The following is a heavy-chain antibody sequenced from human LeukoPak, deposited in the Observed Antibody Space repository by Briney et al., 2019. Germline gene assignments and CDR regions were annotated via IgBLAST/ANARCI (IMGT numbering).Heavy chain of an antibody. CDR2: IIPIFGTA. Sequence: SVTVSCKASGYTFTSYAISWVGQAPGQGLEWMGGIIPIFGTANYAQKFQGRVTITADESASTAYMELSSLRSEDTAVYYCARGGYELTRYFDYWGQGTLVTVSS. V-gene: IGHV1-69*13. CDR3: ARGGYELTRYFDY. D-gene: IGHD2-2*01. CDR1: GYTFTSYA. J-gene: IGHJ4*02.